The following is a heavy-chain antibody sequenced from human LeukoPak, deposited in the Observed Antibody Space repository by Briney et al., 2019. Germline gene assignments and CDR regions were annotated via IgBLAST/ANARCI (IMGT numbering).Heavy chain of an antibody. CDR3: ARDFSNYCDY. Sequence: GRSLRLSCAASGFTFSSYEMNWVRQAPGKGLEWVSYISSNRSTIYYADSVKHRFTISRDNAKNSLYLQMNGLRAVDTAVYYCARDFSNYCDYWGQGTLVTVSS. J-gene: IGHJ4*02. D-gene: IGHD3-3*02. CDR2: ISSNRSTI. V-gene: IGHV3-48*03. CDR1: GFTFSSYE.